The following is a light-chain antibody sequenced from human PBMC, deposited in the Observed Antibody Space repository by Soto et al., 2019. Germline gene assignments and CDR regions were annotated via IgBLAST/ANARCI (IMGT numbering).Light chain of an antibody. CDR2: EVS. CDR3: SSYSSISTHV. Sequence: QSALAQPASVSGSPGQSITISCTGTSNDVGGYNYISWFQQHPGKAPKLMIYEVSDRPSGVSNRFSGSKSGNTASLTISGLQAEDEADYYCSSYSSISTHVFGTGTKVTVL. V-gene: IGLV2-14*01. J-gene: IGLJ1*01. CDR1: SNDVGGYNY.